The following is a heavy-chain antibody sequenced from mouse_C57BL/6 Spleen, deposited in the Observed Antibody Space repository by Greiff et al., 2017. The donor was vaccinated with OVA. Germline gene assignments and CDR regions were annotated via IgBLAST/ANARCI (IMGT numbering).Heavy chain of an antibody. D-gene: IGHD1-1*01. CDR3: ARPYGSSPWFAY. Sequence: QVQLQQPGAELVKPGASVKLSRKASGYTFTSYWMHWVKQRPGQGLEWIGMIHPNSGSTNYNEKCKSKATLTVDKSSSTAYMQLSSLTSEDSAVYYCARPYGSSPWFAYWGQGTLVTVSA. V-gene: IGHV1-64*01. CDR1: GYTFTSYW. J-gene: IGHJ3*01. CDR2: IHPNSGST.